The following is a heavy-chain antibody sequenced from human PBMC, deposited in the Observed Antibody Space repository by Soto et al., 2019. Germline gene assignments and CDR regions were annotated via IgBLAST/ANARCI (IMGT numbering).Heavy chain of an antibody. CDR3: ARHDIVVVPAAHESFDY. Sequence: SETLSLTCTVSGGSISSSSYYWGWIRQPPGKGLEWIGSIYYSGSTYYNPSLKSRVTISVDTSKNQFSLKLSSVTAADTAVYYCARHDIVVVPAAHESFDYWGQGTLVTVSS. CDR2: IYYSGST. CDR1: GGSISSSSYY. D-gene: IGHD2-2*01. V-gene: IGHV4-39*01. J-gene: IGHJ4*02.